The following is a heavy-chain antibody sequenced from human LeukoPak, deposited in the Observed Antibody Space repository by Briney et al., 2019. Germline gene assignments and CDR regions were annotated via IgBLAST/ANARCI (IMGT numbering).Heavy chain of an antibody. Sequence: SETLSLTCTVSGGSISSYYWSWIRQPPGKGLEWIGYIYYSWSTNYNPSLKSRVTISVDTSKNQFSLKLSSVTAADTAVYYCARGGVLRYFDWLDRYNWFDPWGQGTLVTVSS. D-gene: IGHD3-9*01. CDR3: ARGGVLRYFDWLDRYNWFDP. J-gene: IGHJ5*02. CDR1: GGSISSYY. V-gene: IGHV4-59*01. CDR2: IYYSWST.